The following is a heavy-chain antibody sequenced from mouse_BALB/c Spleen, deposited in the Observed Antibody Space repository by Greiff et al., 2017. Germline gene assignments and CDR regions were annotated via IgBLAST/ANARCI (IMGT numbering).Heavy chain of an antibody. V-gene: IGHV1-80*01. CDR3: ARNGEGSSYYFDY. Sequence: QVQLKQSGAELVRPGSSVKISCKASGYAFSSYWMNWVKQRPGQGLEWIGQIYPGDGDTNYNGKFKGKATLTADKSSSTAYMQLSSLTSEDSAVYFCARNGEGSSYYFDYWGQGTTLTVSS. J-gene: IGHJ2*01. CDR2: IYPGDGDT. CDR1: GYAFSSYW.